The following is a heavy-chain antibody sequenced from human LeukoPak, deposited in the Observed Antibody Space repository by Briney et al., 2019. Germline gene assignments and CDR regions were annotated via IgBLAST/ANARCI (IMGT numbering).Heavy chain of an antibody. Sequence: SQTLSLTCTVSGGSISSGGYYWSWIRQHPGKGLKWIGYIYYSGSTYYNPSLKSRVTISVDTSKNQFSLKLSSVTAADTAVYYCARELGVIHAFDIWGQGTMVTVSS. D-gene: IGHD3-10*01. CDR2: IYYSGST. V-gene: IGHV4-31*03. CDR3: ARELGVIHAFDI. J-gene: IGHJ3*02. CDR1: GGSISSGGYY.